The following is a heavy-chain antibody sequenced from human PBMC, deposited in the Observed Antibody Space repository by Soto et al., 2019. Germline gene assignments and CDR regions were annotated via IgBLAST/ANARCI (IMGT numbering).Heavy chain of an antibody. Sequence: QVQLQESGPGLVKPSQTLSLTCTVSGGSISSGGYYWYWIRQHPGKGLEWIGYIYYSGTTYYNPSLKSRVTISVDTSKNQFSLKLSSVTAAETAVYYCAASCVACGGFNYYGMDVWGQVTTVTVSS. CDR2: IYYSGTT. D-gene: IGHD2-21*01. CDR1: GGSISSGGYY. V-gene: IGHV4-31*03. CDR3: AASCVACGGFNYYGMDV. J-gene: IGHJ6*02.